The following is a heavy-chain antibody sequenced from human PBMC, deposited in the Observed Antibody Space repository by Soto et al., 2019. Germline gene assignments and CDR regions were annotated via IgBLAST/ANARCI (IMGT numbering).Heavy chain of an antibody. V-gene: IGHV4-59*11. CDR2: IYYSGST. J-gene: IGHJ4*02. D-gene: IGHD1-20*01. CDR3: ARGDNFY. Sequence: IRSHICLVAAGSIGFHYWSWIRQPPGKGLEWIGYIYYSGSTNYNPSLKSRVTISVDTSKNQFSLKLSSVTAADTAVYYCARGDNFYWGQGTLVTV. CDR1: AGSIGFHY.